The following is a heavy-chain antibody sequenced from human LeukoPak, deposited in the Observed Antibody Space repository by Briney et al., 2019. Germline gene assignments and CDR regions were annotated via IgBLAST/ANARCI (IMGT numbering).Heavy chain of an antibody. J-gene: IGHJ4*02. Sequence: GGSLRLSCAVSGFTFSSYAMHWVRQAPGKGLEWVAVISYDGSNKYYADSVKGRFTISRDNSKNTLYLQMNSLRAEDTAVYYCARDGLYSSGWYGPDYWGQGTLVTVSS. D-gene: IGHD6-19*01. CDR3: ARDGLYSSGWYGPDY. V-gene: IGHV3-30*01. CDR2: ISYDGSNK. CDR1: GFTFSSYA.